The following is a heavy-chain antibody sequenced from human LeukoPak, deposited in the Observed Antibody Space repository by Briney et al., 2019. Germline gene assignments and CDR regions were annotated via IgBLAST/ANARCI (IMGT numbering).Heavy chain of an antibody. D-gene: IGHD3-22*01. CDR3: ARDSGYYSGAFDI. CDR1: GGSISSYY. J-gene: IGHJ3*02. Sequence: PSGTLSLTCTVSGGSISSYYWSWIRQPPGKGLEWIGYIYYSGSTNYNPSLKSRVTISVDTSKNQFSLKLSSVTAADTAVYYCARDSGYYSGAFDIWGQGTMVTVSS. V-gene: IGHV4-59*01. CDR2: IYYSGST.